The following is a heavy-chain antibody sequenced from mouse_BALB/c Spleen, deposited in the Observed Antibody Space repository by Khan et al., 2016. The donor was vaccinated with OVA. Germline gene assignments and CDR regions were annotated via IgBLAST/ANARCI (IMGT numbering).Heavy chain of an antibody. J-gene: IGHJ4*01. CDR3: ARDGSRYNYAMDY. Sequence: EVELVESGPGLVKPSQSLSLTCTVTGYSITSDYAWNWIPQFPGNKLEWMGYISYSGSTNYNPALKSRISITRDTSKNQFFLQLNSVTTEDTATYYCARDGSRYNYAMDYWGQGTSVTVSS. V-gene: IGHV3-2*02. D-gene: IGHD2-3*01. CDR1: GYSITSDYA. CDR2: ISYSGST.